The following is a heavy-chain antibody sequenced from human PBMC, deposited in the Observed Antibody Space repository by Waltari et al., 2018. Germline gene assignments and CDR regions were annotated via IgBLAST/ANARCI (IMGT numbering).Heavy chain of an antibody. CDR1: GFTFSGNW. J-gene: IGHJ4*02. D-gene: IGHD1-1*01. Sequence: EVQLVESGGGLVQPGESLRLSCAASGFTFSGNWMTWVRQAPGKGLEWVANIKQDGSEKNYVDSVKGRFTISRDNARNSLYLQRNSLRAEDTAVYYCARLWNGPDCWGQGTLVTVSS. CDR3: ARLWNGPDC. CDR2: IKQDGSEK. V-gene: IGHV3-7*03.